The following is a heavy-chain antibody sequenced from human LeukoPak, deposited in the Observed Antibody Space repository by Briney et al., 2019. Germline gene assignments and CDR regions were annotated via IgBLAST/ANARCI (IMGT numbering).Heavy chain of an antibody. D-gene: IGHD3-10*01. V-gene: IGHV3-74*01. CDR1: GFTFANYW. CDR3: ATADAARGVDC. CDR2: INRDGSIT. J-gene: IGHJ4*02. Sequence: QPGGSLRLSCAGSGFTFANYWMHWVRQLPGKGLVWVSRINRDGSITSHADSVKGRFSISRDNAKSTMYLHMNSLRVDDTAIYYCATADAARGVDCWGQGTLVTVS.